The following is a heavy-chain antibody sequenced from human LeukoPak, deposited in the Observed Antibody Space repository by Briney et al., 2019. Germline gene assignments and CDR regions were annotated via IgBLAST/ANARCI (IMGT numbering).Heavy chain of an antibody. V-gene: IGHV3-21*01. Sequence: SGGSLRLSCSASGFTFSSYSMNWVRQAPGKGLEWGSSISSSSSYIYYADSVKGRFTISRDNAKNSLYLQMNSLRAEDTAVYYCAREILYGGNGFGPWGQGTLVTVSS. J-gene: IGHJ5*02. CDR2: ISSSSSYI. D-gene: IGHD4-23*01. CDR1: GFTFSSYS. CDR3: AREILYGGNGFGP.